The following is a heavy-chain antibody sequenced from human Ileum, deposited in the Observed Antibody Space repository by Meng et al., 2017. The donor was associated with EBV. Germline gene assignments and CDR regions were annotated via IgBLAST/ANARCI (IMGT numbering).Heavy chain of an antibody. V-gene: IGHV4-39*07. CDR1: GGSISIGGYY. CDR3: VRGAPNGIVAHQNWFDS. J-gene: IGHJ5*01. CDR2: IYHYGNT. Sequence: QLRLQESGPGLVKPSETLSLHCTVTGGSISIGGYYWGWIRQSPGEGLEWIGSIYHYGNTYYNPSLRSRVSLLVDLDRNQFSLKVTSMTAADTAVYYCVRGAPNGIVAHQNWFDSWGQGTLVTVAS. D-gene: IGHD3-22*01.